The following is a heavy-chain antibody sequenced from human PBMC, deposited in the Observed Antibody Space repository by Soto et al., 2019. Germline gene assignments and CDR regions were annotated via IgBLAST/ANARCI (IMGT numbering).Heavy chain of an antibody. CDR3: ARDLGYYDTVLGGDV. Sequence: QVQLQESGPGLVKPSGTLSLTCAVSGGSISSSNWWSWVRQPPGKGLEWIGEIYHSGSTNYNPSRKSRVTISVDKSKNQFSLKLSSVTAADTAVYYCARDLGYYDTVLGGDVWGQGTTVTVSS. CDR1: GGSISSSNW. J-gene: IGHJ6*02. V-gene: IGHV4-4*02. CDR2: IYHSGST. D-gene: IGHD3-22*01.